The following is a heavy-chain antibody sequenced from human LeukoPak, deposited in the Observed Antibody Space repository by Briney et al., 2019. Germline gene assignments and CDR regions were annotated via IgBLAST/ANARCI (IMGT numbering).Heavy chain of an antibody. CDR3: AKDLRGYSYGLRNNWFDP. D-gene: IGHD5-18*01. V-gene: IGHV3-30*18. J-gene: IGHJ5*02. Sequence: GGSLRLSCAASGFTFSSYGMHWVRQAPGKGLEWVAVISYDGSNKYYADSVKGRFTISRDNSKNTLYLQMNSLRAEDTAVYYCAKDLRGYSYGLRNNWFDPWGQGTLVTVSS. CDR2: ISYDGSNK. CDR1: GFTFSSYG.